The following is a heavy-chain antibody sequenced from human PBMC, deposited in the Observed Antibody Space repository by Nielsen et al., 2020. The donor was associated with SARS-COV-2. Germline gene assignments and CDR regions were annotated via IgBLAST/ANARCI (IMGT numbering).Heavy chain of an antibody. V-gene: IGHV4-30-2*01. CDR1: GGSISSGGYS. CDR3: ARGILSDAFDI. Sequence: LRLSCAVSGGSISSGGYSWSWIRQPPGKGLEWIGYIYHSGSTYYNPSLKSRVTISVDRSKNQFSLKLSSVTAADTAVYYCARGILSDAFDIWGQGTMVTVSS. CDR2: IYHSGST. J-gene: IGHJ3*02.